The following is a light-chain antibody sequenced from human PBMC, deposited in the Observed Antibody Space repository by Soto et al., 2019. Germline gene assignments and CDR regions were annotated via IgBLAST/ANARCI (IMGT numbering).Light chain of an antibody. CDR3: QTWGTGIRV. Sequence: QPVLTQSPSASASLGASVNLTCTLSSGHSSYAIAWHQQQPEKGPRYLMKLNSDGSHSKGDGIPDRFSGSSSGAERYLTISSLPSEDEADYYCQTWGTGIRVFGGGTKLTVL. CDR1: SGHSSYA. V-gene: IGLV4-69*01. J-gene: IGLJ2*01. CDR2: LNSDGSH.